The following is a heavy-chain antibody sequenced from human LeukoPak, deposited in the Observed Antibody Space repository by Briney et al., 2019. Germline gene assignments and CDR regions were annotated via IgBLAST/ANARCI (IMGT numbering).Heavy chain of an antibody. Sequence: PGGALRLSCAASGFSFSSYGMHWVRQSPGEGLEWVAVIWDDGSNKYYADSVKGRFTISRDNSKNTLYLQMNTLRDEDTALYYCAKGPSETAMATAFDYWGEGTLVTVSS. CDR2: IWDDGSNK. J-gene: IGHJ4*02. CDR1: GFSFSSYG. V-gene: IGHV3-33*06. D-gene: IGHD5-18*01. CDR3: AKGPSETAMATAFDY.